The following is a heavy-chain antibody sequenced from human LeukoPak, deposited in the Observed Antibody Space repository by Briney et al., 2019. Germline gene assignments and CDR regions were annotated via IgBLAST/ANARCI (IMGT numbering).Heavy chain of an antibody. CDR3: AKTYYYDSSGSGAFDI. V-gene: IGHV1-8*01. CDR1: GYTFTSYD. Sequence: ASVKVSCKASGYTFTSYDINWVRQATGQGLEWMGWMNPNSGNTGYAQKFQGRVTMTRNTSISTAYMELSSLRSEDTAVYFCAKTYYYDSSGSGAFDIWGQGTMVTVSS. D-gene: IGHD3-22*01. CDR2: MNPNSGNT. J-gene: IGHJ3*02.